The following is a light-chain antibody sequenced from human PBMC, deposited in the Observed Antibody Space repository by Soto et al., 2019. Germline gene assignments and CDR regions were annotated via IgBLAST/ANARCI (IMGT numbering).Light chain of an antibody. J-gene: IGKJ4*01. CDR1: ENIGGT. Sequence: EIVMTQSPATLSVSPGETATLSCRASENIGGTLAWYQQKAGQAPRLLFYGASTRATGIPARFRGSGSGTEFTLTISSLQSDDFAVYYCQQFHNWPPLTFGGGTKVEI. CDR2: GAS. V-gene: IGKV3-15*01. CDR3: QQFHNWPPLT.